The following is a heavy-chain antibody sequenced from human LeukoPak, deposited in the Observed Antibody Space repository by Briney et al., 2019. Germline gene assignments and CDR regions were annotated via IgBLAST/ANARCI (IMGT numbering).Heavy chain of an antibody. Sequence: SGPALVKPTQTLTLTCTFSGFSLSTSGMCVSWIRQPPGKALEWLARIDWDDDKYYSTSLKTRLTISKDTSKNQVVLTMTNMDPVDTATYYCARALPRMVRGGSDAFDIWGQGTMVTVSS. J-gene: IGHJ3*02. CDR1: GFSLSTSGMC. V-gene: IGHV2-70*11. D-gene: IGHD3-10*01. CDR2: IDWDDDK. CDR3: ARALPRMVRGGSDAFDI.